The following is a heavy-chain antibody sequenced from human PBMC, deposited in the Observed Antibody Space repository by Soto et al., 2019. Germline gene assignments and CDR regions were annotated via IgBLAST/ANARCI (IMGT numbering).Heavy chain of an antibody. CDR3: AHTLWFGEFPDFDY. J-gene: IGHJ4*02. CDR2: IYWDDDK. CDR1: GFSLSTSGVG. D-gene: IGHD3-10*01. V-gene: IGHV2-5*02. Sequence: QITLKESGPTLVKPTQTLTLTCTFSGFSLSTSGVGVGWIRQPPGKALEWLALIYWDDDKRYSPSLKSRLTFTNDTSKNQVVLTMTNMDPVDTATYYCAHTLWFGEFPDFDYWGQGTLVTVSS.